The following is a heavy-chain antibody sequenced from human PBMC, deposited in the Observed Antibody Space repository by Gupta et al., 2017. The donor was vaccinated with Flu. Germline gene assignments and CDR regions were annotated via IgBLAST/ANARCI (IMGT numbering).Heavy chain of an antibody. V-gene: IGHV3-23*01. CDR1: GFTFRSLT. D-gene: IGHD3-16*01. CDR2: IGSTGFTT. CDR3: ARDAVFNTVWGDFDY. Sequence: EVQLLESGGGFLQPGGSLRLSCVASGFTFRSLTMHWVRQAPGSELEWVSAIGSTGFTTFYVDSVQGRFSISRDNSKNTLFLQVSSLRVEDTAVYYCARDAVFNTVWGDFDYWGQGTLVTVSS. J-gene: IGHJ4*02.